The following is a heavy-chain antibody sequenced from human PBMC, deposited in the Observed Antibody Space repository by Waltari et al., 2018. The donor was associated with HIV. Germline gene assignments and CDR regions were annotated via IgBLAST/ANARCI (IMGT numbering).Heavy chain of an antibody. V-gene: IGHV4-31*03. CDR2: ISNSGST. CDR1: GGSISSYGYY. J-gene: IGHJ4*02. CDR3: AREGGSSSYDY. Sequence: QVQLQESGPGLVKPSQTLSLPCTVSGGSISSYGYYWSWIRQYPGKGLEWIGYISNSGSTYYNPSLKSRVTISVDTSKNQFSLKLSSVTAADTAVYYCAREGGSSSYDYWGQGTLVTVSP. D-gene: IGHD2-15*01.